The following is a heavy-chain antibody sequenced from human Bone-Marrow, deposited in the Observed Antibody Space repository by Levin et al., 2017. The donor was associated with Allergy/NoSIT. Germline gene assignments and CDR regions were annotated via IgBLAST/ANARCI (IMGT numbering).Heavy chain of an antibody. D-gene: IGHD2-21*02. CDR1: GFSFSTCE. CDR2: ISSSGSTK. J-gene: IGHJ2*01. V-gene: IGHV3-48*03. Sequence: GESLKISCAASGFSFSTCEMNWVRQAPGKGLEWISYISSSGSTKYYADSVKGRFTISSKNSLYLQMNSLRAEDTAIYYCTRDKKSDGVTPDWYFDLWGRGTPVTVSS. CDR3: TRDKKSDGVTPDWYFDL.